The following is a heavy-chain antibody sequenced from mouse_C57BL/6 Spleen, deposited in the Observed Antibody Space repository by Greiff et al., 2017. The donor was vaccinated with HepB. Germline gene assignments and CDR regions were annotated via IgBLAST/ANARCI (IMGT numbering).Heavy chain of an antibody. CDR2: IYPGDGDT. Sequence: VQLQQSGPELVKPGASVKISCKASGYAFSSSWMNWVKQRPGKGLEWIGRIYPGDGDTNYNGKFKGKATLTADKSSSTAYMQLSSLTSEDSAVYFCARGFYYYGSSYVRYFDVWGTGTTDTVSS. CDR1: GYAFSSSW. V-gene: IGHV1-82*01. J-gene: IGHJ1*03. CDR3: ARGFYYYGSSYVRYFDV. D-gene: IGHD1-1*01.